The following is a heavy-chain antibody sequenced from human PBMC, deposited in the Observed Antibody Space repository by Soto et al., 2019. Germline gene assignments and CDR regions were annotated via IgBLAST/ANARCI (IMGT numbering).Heavy chain of an antibody. V-gene: IGHV3-30*04. J-gene: IGHJ4*02. Sequence: GGPLRLSCEASGFAIRSNAIHWVRQAPGKGLEWVAVISFEGSYKYYADSVKGRFTVSRDNSKNTVSLQMDSLTGEDSALYYCVRAAGIAAAGSSQGVLWGQGTLVTV. CDR3: VRAAGIAAAGSSQGVL. CDR1: GFAIRSNA. D-gene: IGHD6-13*01. CDR2: ISFEGSYK.